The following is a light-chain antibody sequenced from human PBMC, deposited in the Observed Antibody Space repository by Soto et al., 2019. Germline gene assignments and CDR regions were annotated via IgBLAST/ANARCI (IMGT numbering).Light chain of an antibody. CDR1: TSDLGGYNY. Sequence: QSALTQPPSVSGSPGQSVTISCTGTTSDLGGYNYVSWFQQHPGEAPKLMIYDVSKRPSGVPDRFSGSKSGNTASLTISGLQAEDEDDYYCYSYAGSYTLVFGGGTKLTVL. CDR2: DVS. V-gene: IGLV2-11*01. J-gene: IGLJ2*01. CDR3: YSYAGSYTLV.